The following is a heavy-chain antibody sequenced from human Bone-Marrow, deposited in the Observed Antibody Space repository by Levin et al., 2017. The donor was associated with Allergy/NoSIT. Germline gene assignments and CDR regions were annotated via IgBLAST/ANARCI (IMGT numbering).Heavy chain of an antibody. CDR3: ARTALGYCRTNDCYKVGLGDFYYYYMDV. V-gene: IGHV2-26*01. CDR1: GFSVSNDRMG. CDR2: IFSNDEK. J-gene: IGHJ6*03. Sequence: SGPTLVKPTETLTLTCTVSGFSVSNDRMGVSWIRQPPGKALEWLAHIFSNDEKSYSTSLKSRLTISKDTSKSQVVLTMTNMDPVDTATYYCARTALGYCRTNDCYKVGLGDFYYYYMDVWGKGTTATVSS. D-gene: IGHD2-21*02.